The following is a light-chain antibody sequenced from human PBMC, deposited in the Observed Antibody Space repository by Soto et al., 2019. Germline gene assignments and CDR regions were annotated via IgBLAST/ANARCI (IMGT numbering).Light chain of an antibody. J-gene: IGLJ3*02. CDR3: ATWDVSLSAWV. CDR2: KNN. Sequence: QSVLTQPPSASGTPGQRVTISCSGSSSNIGSNYVYWYQQLPGTAPKLLIYKNNQRPSGVPDRFSGSKAGTSASLAISGLRSEDEADYYCATWDVSLSAWVFGGGTKLT. CDR1: SSNIGSNY. V-gene: IGLV1-47*01.